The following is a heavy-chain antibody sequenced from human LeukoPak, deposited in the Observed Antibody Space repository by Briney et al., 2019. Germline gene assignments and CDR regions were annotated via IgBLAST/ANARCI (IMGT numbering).Heavy chain of an antibody. CDR2: IDEDGGEK. V-gene: IGHV3-7*01. CDR3: APEPSDDVES. J-gene: IGHJ4*02. CDR1: GITFRRHW. Sequence: GGSLRLSCAASGITFRRHWMSWVRQAPGKGLEWVANIDEDGGEKNYVDSVRGRFTISRDNAKNSWYLQMNSLRTEDTAMYYCAPEPSDDVESWGQGILVTVSS. D-gene: IGHD5-24*01.